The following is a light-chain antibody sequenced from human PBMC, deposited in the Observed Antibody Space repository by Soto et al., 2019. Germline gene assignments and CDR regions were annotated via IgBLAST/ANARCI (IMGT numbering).Light chain of an antibody. J-gene: IGLJ1*01. CDR2: RNT. CDR1: SSNIGAGYD. Sequence: QSALKQPPSVSGAPGQRVTISCTGSSSNIGAGYDVHWYQQLPGTAPKHLLYRNTNRPSGVPDRFSGSKSGTSASLAITGLQAEDEADYYCQSCDSSLIGLGVFGTGAKVTVL. CDR3: QSCDSSLIGLGV. V-gene: IGLV1-40*01.